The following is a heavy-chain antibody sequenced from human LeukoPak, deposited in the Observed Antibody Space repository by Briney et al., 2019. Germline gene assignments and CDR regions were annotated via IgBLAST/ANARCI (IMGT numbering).Heavy chain of an antibody. D-gene: IGHD1-26*01. CDR3: TTDLVGASVGY. Sequence: PGGSLRLSCAASGFTFSNAWMNWVRQAPGKGLEWVGRIKSKTDGGTTDYAAPVKGGFTISRDDSKNALYLQMNSLKTEDTAVYYCTTDLVGASVGYWGQGTLVTVSS. CDR1: GFTFSNAW. V-gene: IGHV3-15*07. CDR2: IKSKTDGGTT. J-gene: IGHJ4*02.